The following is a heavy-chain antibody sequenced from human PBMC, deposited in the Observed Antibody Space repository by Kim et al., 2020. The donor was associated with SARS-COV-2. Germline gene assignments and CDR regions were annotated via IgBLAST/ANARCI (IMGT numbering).Heavy chain of an antibody. CDR3: AKDPEAILGIAAWGAFDI. Sequence: GGSLRLSCAASGFTFGDYAMHWVRQAPGKGLEWVSGISWNSGSIGYADSVKGRFTISRDNAKNSLYLQMNSLRAEDTALYYCAKDPEAILGIAAWGAFDIWGQGTMVTVSS. J-gene: IGHJ3*02. CDR2: ISWNSGSI. D-gene: IGHD6-13*01. CDR1: GFTFGDYA. V-gene: IGHV3-9*01.